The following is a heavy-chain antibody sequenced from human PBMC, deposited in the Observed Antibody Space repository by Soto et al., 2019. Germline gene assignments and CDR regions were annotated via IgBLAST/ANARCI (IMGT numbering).Heavy chain of an antibody. J-gene: IGHJ4*02. CDR1: GYSFAGYW. D-gene: IGHD3-22*01. Sequence: GESLKISCKGSGYSFAGYWITWVRQKPGKGLEWMGRIDPSDSQTYYSPSFRGHVTISATKSITTVFLQWSSPRASDTAMYYCARQRYDSDTGPNFQYYFDSWGQGTPVTVSS. CDR3: ARQRYDSDTGPNFQYYFDS. CDR2: IDPSDSQT. V-gene: IGHV5-10-1*01.